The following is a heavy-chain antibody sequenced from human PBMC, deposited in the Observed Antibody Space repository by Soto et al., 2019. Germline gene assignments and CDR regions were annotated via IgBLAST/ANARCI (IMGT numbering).Heavy chain of an antibody. J-gene: IGHJ4*02. CDR3: ARGNGSYSRHGFDN. V-gene: IGHV3-48*02. D-gene: IGHD1-26*01. Sequence: GGSLRLSCAASGFTFSDYGMNWVRQAPGKGLEWISYISSSRSNTIYYADSVKGRFTISRDNAENSLCLQMNSLRDEDTAMYYCARGNGSYSRHGFDNWGQGTLVTVSS. CDR1: GFTFSDYG. CDR2: ISSSRSNTI.